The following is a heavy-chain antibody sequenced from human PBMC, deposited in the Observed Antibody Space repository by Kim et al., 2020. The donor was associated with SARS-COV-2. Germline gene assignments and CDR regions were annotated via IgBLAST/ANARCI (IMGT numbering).Heavy chain of an antibody. V-gene: IGHV3-30*07. D-gene: IGHD3-22*01. Sequence: ADFLMSRFAISQDNSKDTVYLQLNSLGAEDTAVYYCARGTAVGDTPTAFDIWGQGTMVTVSS. J-gene: IGHJ3*02. CDR3: ARGTAVGDTPTAFDI.